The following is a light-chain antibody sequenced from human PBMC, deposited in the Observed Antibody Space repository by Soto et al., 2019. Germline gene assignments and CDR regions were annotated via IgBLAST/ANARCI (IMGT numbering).Light chain of an antibody. Sequence: DIQMTQSPSSLSASVGDRVTITCRASQSISNYLNWYQQKPGNAPKLLFYAASSLQSGVPSRFSGSGSGTDFTLTISSLQPEDFATYYCQQSYSTPYTFGQGTTLEIK. CDR3: QQSYSTPYT. CDR1: QSISNY. CDR2: AAS. J-gene: IGKJ2*01. V-gene: IGKV1-39*01.